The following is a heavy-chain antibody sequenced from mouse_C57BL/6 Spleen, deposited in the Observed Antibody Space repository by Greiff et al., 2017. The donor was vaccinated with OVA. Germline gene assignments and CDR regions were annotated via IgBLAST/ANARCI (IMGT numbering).Heavy chain of an antibody. D-gene: IGHD2-4*01. V-gene: IGHV1-76*01. CDR1: GYTFTDYY. J-gene: IGHJ1*03. CDR2: IYPGSGNT. Sequence: VQGVESGAELVRPGASVKLSCKASGYTFTDYYINWVKQRPGQGLEWIARIYPGSGNTYYNEKFKGKATLTAEKSSSTAYMQLSSLTSEDSAVYFCALYYDYDFYWYFDVWGTGTTVTVSS. CDR3: ALYYDYDFYWYFDV.